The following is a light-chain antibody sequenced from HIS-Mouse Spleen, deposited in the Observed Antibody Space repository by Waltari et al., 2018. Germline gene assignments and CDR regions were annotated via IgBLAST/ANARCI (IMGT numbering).Light chain of an antibody. Sequence: QSALTQPASVSGSPGQAITISCTGTSRDVGRFNLVSWYQQHPGKAPKLMIYEGIKRPSGVSNRFSGSKSGNTASLTISGLQAEDEADYYCCSYAGSSTLVFGGGTKLTVL. CDR1: SRDVGRFNL. J-gene: IGLJ2*01. V-gene: IGLV2-23*01. CDR3: CSYAGSSTLV. CDR2: EGI.